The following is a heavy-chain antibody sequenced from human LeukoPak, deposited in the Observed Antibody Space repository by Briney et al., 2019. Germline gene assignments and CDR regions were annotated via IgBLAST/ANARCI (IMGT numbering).Heavy chain of an antibody. J-gene: IGHJ4*02. V-gene: IGHV3-23*01. Sequence: PGGSLRLSCAASGSTFSSYAMSWVRQAPGKGLEWVSIISASGSITYYADSVVKGRFTISRDNSKNTLYLQMNSLRAEDTAVYYCARVWGSSAWYLPDCWGQGTLVTVSS. CDR1: GSTFSSYA. D-gene: IGHD6-19*01. CDR3: ARVWGSSAWYLPDC. CDR2: ISASGSIT.